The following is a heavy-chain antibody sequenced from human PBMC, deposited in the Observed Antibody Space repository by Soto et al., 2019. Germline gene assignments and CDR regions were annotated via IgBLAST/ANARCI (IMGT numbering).Heavy chain of an antibody. CDR1: GFTVSSYA. CDR3: AKEPGANYYYYMDV. CDR2: ISGSGGST. J-gene: IGHJ6*03. V-gene: IGHV3-23*01. Sequence: GGSMRLSCAASGFTVSSYAMSWVRKAPGKGLEWVSAISGSGGSTYYADSVKGRFTISRDNSKNTLYLQMNSLRAEDTAVYYCAKEPGANYYYYMDVWGKGTTVTVSS. D-gene: IGHD2-8*02.